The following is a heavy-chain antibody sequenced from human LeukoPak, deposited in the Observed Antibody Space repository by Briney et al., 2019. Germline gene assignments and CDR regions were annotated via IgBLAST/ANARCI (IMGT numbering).Heavy chain of an antibody. CDR3: ARDLHYSSGWYVYYYYGMDV. J-gene: IGHJ6*02. Sequence: GGSLRLSCAASGLTFSGYDMHWVRQAPGKGPEWVAVMSYGGQNERYADSVKGRFTVSRDNPKNTLYLQMNSLRAEDTAVYYCARDLHYSSGWYVYYYYGMDVWGQGTTVTVSS. D-gene: IGHD6-19*01. CDR2: MSYGGQNE. CDR1: GLTFSGYD. V-gene: IGHV3-30*03.